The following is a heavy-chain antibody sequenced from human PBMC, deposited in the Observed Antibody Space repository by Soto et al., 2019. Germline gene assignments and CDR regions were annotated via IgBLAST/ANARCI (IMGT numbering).Heavy chain of an antibody. D-gene: IGHD1-1*01. CDR3: ATTSSTANFEG. CDR2: IRAFSGRK. Sequence: QVQLVQSGAEVKKPGASVKGSCKTSGFNFCHYGYTWVRQAPGQGLEWVGCIRAFSGRKDYAPKFQGRVTLTADTSTSTAYMELGSLTSDDTAVYYCATTSSTANFEGWGQGTLVNVSS. CDR1: GFNFCHYG. V-gene: IGHV1-18*01. J-gene: IGHJ4*02.